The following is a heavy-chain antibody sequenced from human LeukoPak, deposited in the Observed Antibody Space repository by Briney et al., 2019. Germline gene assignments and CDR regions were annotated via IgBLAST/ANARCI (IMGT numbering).Heavy chain of an antibody. CDR3: ARESGLLWFGEHYYMDV. CDR2: IYTSGST. D-gene: IGHD3-10*01. Sequence: SETLSLTCTVSGGSISSGSYYWSWIRQPAWKGLEWIGRIYTSGSTNYNPSLKSRVTISVDTSKNQFSLKLSSVTAADTAVYYCARESGLLWFGEHYYMDVWGKGTTVTVSS. CDR1: GGSISSGSYY. J-gene: IGHJ6*03. V-gene: IGHV4-61*02.